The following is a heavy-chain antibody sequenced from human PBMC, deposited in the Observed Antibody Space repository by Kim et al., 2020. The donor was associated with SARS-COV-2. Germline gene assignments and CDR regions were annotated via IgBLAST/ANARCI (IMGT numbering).Heavy chain of an antibody. CDR2: MNPNSGNT. V-gene: IGHV1-8*01. J-gene: IGHJ4*02. CDR1: GYTFTSYD. D-gene: IGHD3-3*01. Sequence: ASVKVSCKASGYTFTSYDINWVRQATGQGLEWMGWMNPNSGNTGYAQKFQGRVTMTRNTSISTAYMELSSLRSEDTAVYYCARYYDFWSGLLYYFDYWGQGTLVTVSS. CDR3: ARYYDFWSGLLYYFDY.